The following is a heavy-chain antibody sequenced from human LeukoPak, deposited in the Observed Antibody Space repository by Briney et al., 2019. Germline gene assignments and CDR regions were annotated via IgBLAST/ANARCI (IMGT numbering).Heavy chain of an antibody. Sequence: GGSLRLSCAASGFTFSSYAMHWVRQAAGKGLEYVSAISSNGGSTYYANSVKGRFTISRDNSKNTLYLQMGSLRAEDMAVYYCARDIAYCGGDCYSGWFDPWGQGTLVTVSS. CDR3: ARDIAYCGGDCYSGWFDP. V-gene: IGHV3-64*01. J-gene: IGHJ5*02. D-gene: IGHD2-21*02. CDR1: GFTFSSYA. CDR2: ISSNGGST.